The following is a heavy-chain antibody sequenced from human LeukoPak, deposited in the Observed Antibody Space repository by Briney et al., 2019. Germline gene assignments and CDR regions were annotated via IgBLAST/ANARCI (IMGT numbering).Heavy chain of an antibody. CDR2: ISWNGGNI. Sequence: GGSLRLSCAASGFTVDNYAMYWVRQAPGKGLEWVSGISWNGGNIAYADSVKGRFTVSRDNAKNSLYLQLTSLRAEDTAFYYCVKADCGYTSCRFDYWGQGTLVTVSS. D-gene: IGHD2-2*01. CDR1: GFTVDNYA. V-gene: IGHV3-9*01. CDR3: VKADCGYTSCRFDY. J-gene: IGHJ4*02.